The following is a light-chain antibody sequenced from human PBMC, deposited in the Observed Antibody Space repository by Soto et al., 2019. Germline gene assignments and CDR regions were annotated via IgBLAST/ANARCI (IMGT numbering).Light chain of an antibody. Sequence: DIQMTQSPSTLSASVGDRVTITCRASQSISSWLTLYQQKAGQAPKLLIYKASIVESGGPSRFSGSGSGTEFTLTISSLQPDDSATYYCQQYSDFATFGQGTRVEVK. V-gene: IGKV1-5*03. CDR3: QQYSDFAT. CDR1: QSISSW. J-gene: IGKJ1*01. CDR2: KAS.